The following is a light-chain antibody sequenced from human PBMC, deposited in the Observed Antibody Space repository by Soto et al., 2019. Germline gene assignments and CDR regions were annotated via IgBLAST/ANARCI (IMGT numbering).Light chain of an antibody. J-gene: IGLJ2*01. CDR2: KNN. V-gene: IGLV1-47*01. CDR1: SSNIGTNS. CDR3: SAWDDSLSSVL. Sequence: QSVLTQPPSASGTPGQRVTISCSGSSSNIGTNSVYWYQQLPGTAPKRLIYKNNQRPSGVPDRFSGSKSGTSASLAISGLRSEDEADYYCSAWDDSLSSVLFAGGTKLTVL.